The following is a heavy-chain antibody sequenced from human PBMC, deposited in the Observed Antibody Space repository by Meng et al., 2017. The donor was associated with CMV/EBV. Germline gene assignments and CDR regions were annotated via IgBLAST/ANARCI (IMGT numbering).Heavy chain of an antibody. CDR1: GFTFSSYA. CDR3: ARMDIVVVPAAILVGAFDI. CDR2: ISYDGSNK. D-gene: IGHD2-2*02. J-gene: IGHJ3*02. V-gene: IGHV3-30-3*01. Sequence: GESLKISCAASGFTFSSYAMHWVRQAPGKGLELVAVISYDGSNKYYADSVKGRFTISRDNSKNTLYLQMNSLRAEDTAVYYCARMDIVVVPAAILVGAFDIWGQGTMVTVSS.